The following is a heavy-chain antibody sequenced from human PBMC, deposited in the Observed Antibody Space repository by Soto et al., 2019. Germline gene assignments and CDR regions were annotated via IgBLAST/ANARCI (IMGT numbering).Heavy chain of an antibody. Sequence: GGSLRLSCAASGFTFSNFAMSWVRQAPGKGLAWVSGISASGGSTYYADSVKGRFTISRDNSKNTLFLQMNSLRAEDTAVYYCSSSSPASDYWGQGTLVTVSS. J-gene: IGHJ4*02. V-gene: IGHV3-23*01. D-gene: IGHD3-10*01. CDR1: GFTFSNFA. CDR2: ISASGGST. CDR3: SSSSPASDY.